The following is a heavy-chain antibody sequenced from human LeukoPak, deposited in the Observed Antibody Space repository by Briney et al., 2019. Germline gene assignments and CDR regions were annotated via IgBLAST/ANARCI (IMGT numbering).Heavy chain of an antibody. CDR1: GFTFSSYA. CDR3: AKDPPYYYDSSGYYRTFDY. Sequence: GGSLRLSCAASGFTFSSYAMSWVRQAPGKGLEWVSAISGSGGSTYYADSVKGRFTISRDNSKNTLYLQMNSLRAEDTAVYYCAKDPPYYYDSSGYYRTFDYWGQGTLVTVSS. D-gene: IGHD3-22*01. CDR2: ISGSGGST. V-gene: IGHV3-23*01. J-gene: IGHJ4*02.